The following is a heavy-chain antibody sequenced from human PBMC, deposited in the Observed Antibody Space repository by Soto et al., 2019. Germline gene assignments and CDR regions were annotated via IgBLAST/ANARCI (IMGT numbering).Heavy chain of an antibody. CDR2: IYYSGST. D-gene: IGHD3-3*02. J-gene: IGHJ4*02. CDR3: AGFGHFSLQFFFDY. CDR1: GGSISTYY. Sequence: SETLSLTCTVSGGSISTYYWSWIRQPPGKGLEWIGYIYYSGSTNYNPSLKSRVTISVDTSKNQFSLKLSSVTAADTAVYYCAGFGHFSLQFFFDYWGQGTLVTVSS. V-gene: IGHV4-59*08.